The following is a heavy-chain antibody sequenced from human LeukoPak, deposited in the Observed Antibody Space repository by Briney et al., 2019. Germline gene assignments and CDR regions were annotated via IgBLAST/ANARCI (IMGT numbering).Heavy chain of an antibody. J-gene: IGHJ5*02. D-gene: IGHD6-13*01. CDR1: GFTVSDHY. Sequence: PGGSLRLSCAASGFTVSDHYMSWVRQAPGTGLEWVSVMYSRGDTYYADSVKGRFTFSRDISKNTLYLQMNGLRTEDTAMYYCARDAPQVPAAGVLASWGQGTLVTVSS. CDR2: MYSRGDT. CDR3: ARDAPQVPAAGVLAS. V-gene: IGHV3-53*01.